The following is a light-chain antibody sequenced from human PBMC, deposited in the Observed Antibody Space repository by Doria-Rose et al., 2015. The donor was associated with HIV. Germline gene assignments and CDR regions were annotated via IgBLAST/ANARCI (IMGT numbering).Light chain of an antibody. CDR2: DGS. CDR1: QSFSSTY. Sequence: EIVLTQSPGTLSLSPGERATLSCRASQSFSSTYLAWYKQKPGQAPSRLIYDGSTRATGIPDRFSASGSGTDFTRTVNRLEPEDFALYYCHQYGTSWTFGQGTKVEI. J-gene: IGKJ1*01. V-gene: IGKV3-20*01. CDR3: HQYGTSWT.